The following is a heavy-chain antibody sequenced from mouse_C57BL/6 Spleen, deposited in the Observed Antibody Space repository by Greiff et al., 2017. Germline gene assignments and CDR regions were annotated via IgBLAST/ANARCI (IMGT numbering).Heavy chain of an antibody. V-gene: IGHV14-2*01. D-gene: IGHD1-1*01. CDR2: IDPEDGET. J-gene: IGHJ1*03. CDR1: GFNIKDYY. Sequence: VQLQQSGAELVKPWASVKLSCTASGFNIKDYYMHWVKQTPEQGLEWIGRIDPEDGETKYAPKFQGKATITADTSTNTVYLQLSSLTADDTAVYYCARGGNRGWYCDVWGTGTTVTVSS. CDR3: ARGGNRGWYCDV.